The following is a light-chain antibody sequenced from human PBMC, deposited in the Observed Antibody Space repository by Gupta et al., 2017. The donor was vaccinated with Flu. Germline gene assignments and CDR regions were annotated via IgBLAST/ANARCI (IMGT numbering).Light chain of an antibody. CDR2: DVS. CDR3: SSYTTSSTVV. V-gene: IGLV2-14*03. Sequence: QSALTQPASVSGSPGQSITISCTGTISDVGAYNYFSWYQQHPGKPPKLMINDVSDRPSGVSNRFSASKSGNTESPPTSGLEAEDDAYDYCSSYTTSSTVVFGGGTKLTVL. J-gene: IGLJ2*01. CDR1: ISDVGAYNY.